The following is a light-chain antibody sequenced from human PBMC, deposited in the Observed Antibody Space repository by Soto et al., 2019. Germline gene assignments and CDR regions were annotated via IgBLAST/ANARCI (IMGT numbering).Light chain of an antibody. CDR3: PQYGSSPLT. V-gene: IGKV3-20*01. Sequence: EIVLTQSPGTLSLSPGERATLSCRASQSVSSSYLAWYHQKPGQAPRLLIYAASSRATGIPDRFSGSGSGTDFTVTIGRLEPEDFAVYFCPQYGSSPLTFGGGTKVEIK. CDR2: AAS. CDR1: QSVSSSY. J-gene: IGKJ4*01.